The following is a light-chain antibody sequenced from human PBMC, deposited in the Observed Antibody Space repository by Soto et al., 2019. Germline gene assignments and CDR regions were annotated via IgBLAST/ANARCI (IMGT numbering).Light chain of an antibody. Sequence: EIVLTQSPGTLSLSPGERATLSCRASQSVKNNYLAWYQQKPGQAPRFLIYDVSSRATGIPDRFSGSGSGTDFTLTISRLEPEDFAVYYCQQYGSRPLTFGGGTKVEIK. J-gene: IGKJ4*01. CDR1: QSVKNNY. V-gene: IGKV3-20*01. CDR2: DVS. CDR3: QQYGSRPLT.